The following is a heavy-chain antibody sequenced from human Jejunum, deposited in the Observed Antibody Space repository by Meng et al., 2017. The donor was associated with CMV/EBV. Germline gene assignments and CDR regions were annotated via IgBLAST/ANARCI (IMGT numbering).Heavy chain of an antibody. J-gene: IGHJ4*02. CDR1: GGVFNNYA. V-gene: IGHV1-69*01. D-gene: IGHD3-22*01. CDR3: ARGFSNGYLPFDY. CDR2: IIAVLKTP. Sequence: QVQLVQSGTEVIKPGSSVKVSCKSSGGVFNNYALNWVRQAPGQGLEWMGGIIAVLKTPTYAQKFRGRLTITADESTGTTYMELTSLTSEDTAVYYCARGFSNGYLPFDYWGQGTLVTVSA.